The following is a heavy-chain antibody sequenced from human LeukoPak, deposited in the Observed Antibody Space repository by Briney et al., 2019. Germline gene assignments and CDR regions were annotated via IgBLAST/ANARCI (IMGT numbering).Heavy chain of an antibody. CDR2: ISAYNGNT. Sequence: ASVTVSCKASGYTFTSYGISWVRQAPGQGLEWMGWISAYNGNTNYAQKLQGRVTMTTDTSTSTAYMELRSLRSDDTAVYYCAREDGDGTTVVFDYWGQGTLVTVSS. D-gene: IGHD4-17*01. J-gene: IGHJ4*02. CDR1: GYTFTSYG. CDR3: AREDGDGTTVVFDY. V-gene: IGHV1-18*01.